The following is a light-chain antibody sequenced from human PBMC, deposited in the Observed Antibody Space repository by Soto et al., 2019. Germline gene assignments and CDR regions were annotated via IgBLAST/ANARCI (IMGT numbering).Light chain of an antibody. CDR3: QSYDTTTQV. V-gene: IGLV6-57*01. J-gene: IGLJ3*02. Sequence: NFMLTQPHSVSESPGQTVTISCTRSSGNIATTFVQWFQQRPGRSPTTVIYEDDRRPSGVPDRFSGSIDSSSNSASLTISGLKTEDEADYYCQSYDTTTQVFGGGTKLTVL. CDR2: EDD. CDR1: SGNIATTF.